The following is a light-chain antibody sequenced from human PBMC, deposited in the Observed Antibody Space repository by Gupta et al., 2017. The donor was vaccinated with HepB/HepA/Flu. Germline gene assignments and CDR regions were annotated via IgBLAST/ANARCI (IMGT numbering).Light chain of an antibody. CDR3: SAWADSIRGSWV. V-gene: IGLV1-47*02. CDR2: INK. Sequence: QSVLTQPPSASVTPAPRVTISCSGSSSNIGSNYVYWYQQLPGTAQKLRILINKQRPSGVPDRFSVSKSGTSDSPAVSGRRYEDEAEEDCSAWADSIRGSWVFGGGTKLTVL. CDR1: SSNIGSNY. J-gene: IGLJ3*02.